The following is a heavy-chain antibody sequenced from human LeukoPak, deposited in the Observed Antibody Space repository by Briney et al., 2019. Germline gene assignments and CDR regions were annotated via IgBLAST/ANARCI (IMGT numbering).Heavy chain of an antibody. D-gene: IGHD1-26*01. V-gene: IGHV3-23*01. CDR2: ISASGANT. CDR1: GFTFSSYA. CDR3: AKLLCSGSYGGGFDY. Sequence: GGSLSFTYAASGFTFSSYALSWDRQAPGKGLEWVSSISASGANTYHADSVKGRFAISRDNSKNTLYRQMNSLRGEETAVYYCAKLLCSGSYGGGFDYWGQGTLVTVSS. J-gene: IGHJ4*02.